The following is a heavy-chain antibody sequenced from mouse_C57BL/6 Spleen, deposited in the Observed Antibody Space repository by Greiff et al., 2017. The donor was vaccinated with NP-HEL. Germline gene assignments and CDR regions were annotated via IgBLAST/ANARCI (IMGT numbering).Heavy chain of an antibody. CDR3: ARRERVDY. J-gene: IGHJ2*01. CDR1: GYTFTSYG. Sequence: VQRVESGAELARPGASVKLSCKASGYTFTSYGISWVKQRTGQGLEWIGEIYPRSGNTYYNEKFKGKATLTADKSSSTAYMELRSLTSEDSAVYFCARRERVDYWGQGTTLTVSS. CDR2: IYPRSGNT. V-gene: IGHV1-81*01.